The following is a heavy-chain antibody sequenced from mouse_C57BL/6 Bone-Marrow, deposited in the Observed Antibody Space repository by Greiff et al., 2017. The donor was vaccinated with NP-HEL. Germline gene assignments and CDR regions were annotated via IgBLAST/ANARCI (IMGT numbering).Heavy chain of an antibody. D-gene: IGHD2-5*01. CDR1: GYTFTSYW. CDR2: LDPSDSYT. Sequence: QVQLQQPGAELVMPGASVKLSCTASGYTFTSYWMHWVKQRPGQGLEWIGELDPSDSYTNYNPKFPGKATLTVDKSSISAYMQLSSLTSEDSAVYYCARDSYYSNSYYYAMDYWGQGTSVTVSS. V-gene: IGHV1-69*01. J-gene: IGHJ4*01. CDR3: ARDSYYSNSYYYAMDY.